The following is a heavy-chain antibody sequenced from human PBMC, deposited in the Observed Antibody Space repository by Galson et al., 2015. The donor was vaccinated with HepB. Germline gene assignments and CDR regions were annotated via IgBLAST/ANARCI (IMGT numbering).Heavy chain of an antibody. D-gene: IGHD3-3*01. Sequence: SLRLSCAASGLTFSNIWVSWVRQSPGKGLEWVGLIKSKIEGGTTGYAPFVEGRFTVSRDDSENTLFLHMNSLRFEDTGLYYRTPIFGSIDYWGRGSMVTVSS. CDR3: TPIFGSIDY. V-gene: IGHV3-15*01. CDR2: IKSKIEGGTT. CDR1: GLTFSNIW. J-gene: IGHJ4*02.